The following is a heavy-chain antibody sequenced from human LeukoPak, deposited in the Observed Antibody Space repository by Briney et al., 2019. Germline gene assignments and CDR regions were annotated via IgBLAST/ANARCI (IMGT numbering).Heavy chain of an antibody. Sequence: SETLSLTCTVSGGSISSSGYYWGWIRQPPGKGLEWIGSIYYSGSTYYNPSLKSRVTISVDTSKNQFSLKLGSVTAADTAVYYCARENLVPYYDSSGSASGDAFDIWGQGTMVTVSS. V-gene: IGHV4-39*07. CDR3: ARENLVPYYDSSGSASGDAFDI. CDR1: GGSISSSGYY. J-gene: IGHJ3*02. D-gene: IGHD3-22*01. CDR2: IYYSGST.